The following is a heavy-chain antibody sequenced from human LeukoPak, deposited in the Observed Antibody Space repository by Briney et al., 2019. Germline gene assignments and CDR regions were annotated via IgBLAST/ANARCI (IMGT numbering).Heavy chain of an antibody. CDR2: ISYDESYK. CDR3: VREVTATLDY. CDR1: GFTFSSYT. Sequence: GGSLRLSCAASGFTFSSYTMYWVRQAPGKGLEWVAVISYDESYKFYADSVKGRFTISRDSSKNSLYLQMNSLRAEDTAVYYCVREVTATLDYWGQGTLVTVSS. V-gene: IGHV3-30*04. D-gene: IGHD2-21*02. J-gene: IGHJ4*02.